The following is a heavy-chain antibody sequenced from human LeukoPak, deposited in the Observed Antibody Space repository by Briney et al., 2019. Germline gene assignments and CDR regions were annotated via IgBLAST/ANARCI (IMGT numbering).Heavy chain of an antibody. V-gene: IGHV4-4*07. J-gene: IGHJ6*03. CDR3: ARNVGTSRITLPYYYYMDV. Sequence: PSETLSLTCTVSGGSISSYYWSWIRQPAGKGLEWIGRIYTSGSTNYNPSLKSRVTMSVDTSKNQFSLKLSSVTAADTAVYYCARNVGTSRITLPYYYYMDVWGKGTTVTASS. D-gene: IGHD1-7*01. CDR1: GGSISSYY. CDR2: IYTSGST.